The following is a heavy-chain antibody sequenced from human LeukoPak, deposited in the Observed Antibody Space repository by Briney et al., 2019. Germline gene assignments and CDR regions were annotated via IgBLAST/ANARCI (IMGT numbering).Heavy chain of an antibody. V-gene: IGHV1-18*04. CDR3: ARDGAGYCSSTSCPRFDY. J-gene: IGHJ4*02. D-gene: IGHD2-2*01. Sequence: GASVKVSCTAAGYTFTRYGISPGREAAGQGVEGRGWFSAYNGNTNYAQKLQGRVTMTTDTSTSTAYMELRSLRSDDTAVYYCARDGAGYCSSTSCPRFDYWGQGTLVTVSS. CDR1: GYTFTRYG. CDR2: FSAYNGNT.